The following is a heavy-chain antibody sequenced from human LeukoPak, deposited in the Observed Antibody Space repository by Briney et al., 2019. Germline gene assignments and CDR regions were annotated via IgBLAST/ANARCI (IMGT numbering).Heavy chain of an antibody. CDR3: ARGITIIGVVTPYYYYGMDV. CDR1: GGSISSGGYY. Sequence: PSETLSLTCTVSGGSISSGGYYWSWIRQHPGKGLEWIGYINYSGRTHYNPSLKSRVTISVDTSKNQFSLKLSSVTAADTAVYYCARGITIIGVVTPYYYYGMDVWGQGTTVTVSS. V-gene: IGHV4-30-4*01. J-gene: IGHJ6*02. CDR2: INYSGRT. D-gene: IGHD3-3*01.